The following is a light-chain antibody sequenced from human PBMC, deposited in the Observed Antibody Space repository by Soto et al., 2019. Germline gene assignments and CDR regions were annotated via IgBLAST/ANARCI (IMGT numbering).Light chain of an antibody. J-gene: IGKJ1*01. CDR1: QGISTY. CDR3: QDHQT. CDR2: AAS. Sequence: DIQMTQSPSSLSASVGDRVTITCRASQGISTYLAWYQQKPGKVPKLLIYAASTLQSGVPSRFSGSGSETDFTLTISSLQPEDVSTYYCQDHQTCGQGTKVEIK. V-gene: IGKV1-27*01.